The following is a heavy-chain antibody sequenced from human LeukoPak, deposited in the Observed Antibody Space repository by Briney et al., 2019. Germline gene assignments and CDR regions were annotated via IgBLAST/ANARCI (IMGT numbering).Heavy chain of an antibody. CDR1: GFIVSNNY. V-gene: IGHV3-23*01. D-gene: IGHD3-16*01. Sequence: GGSLRLSCAASGFIVSNNYMSWVRQAPGKGLEWVSAISGDGTRTYYADSVKGRFTISRDNSKNTLYLEMSSLRVEDTAIYYCAKWPEGAMDYFDYWGQGTLVTVSS. J-gene: IGHJ4*02. CDR3: AKWPEGAMDYFDY. CDR2: ISGDGTRT.